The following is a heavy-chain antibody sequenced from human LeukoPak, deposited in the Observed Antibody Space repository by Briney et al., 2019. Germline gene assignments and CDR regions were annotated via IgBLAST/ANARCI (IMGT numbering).Heavy chain of an antibody. J-gene: IGHJ6*03. D-gene: IGHD1-1*01. Sequence: TSSETLSLTCTVSGGSISSSSYYWGWIRQPPGKGLEWIGSIYYSGSTYYNPSLKSRVTISVDTSKNQFSLKLSSVTAADTAVYYCARVSWFPGTSYYYMDVWGKGTTVTVSS. CDR1: GGSISSSSYY. CDR2: IYYSGST. CDR3: ARVSWFPGTSYYYMDV. V-gene: IGHV4-39*07.